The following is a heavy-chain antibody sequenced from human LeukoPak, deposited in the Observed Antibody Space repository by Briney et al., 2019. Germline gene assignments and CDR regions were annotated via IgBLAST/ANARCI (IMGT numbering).Heavy chain of an antibody. J-gene: IGHJ4*02. D-gene: IGHD3-22*01. V-gene: IGHV3-15*01. CDR3: TYYYDSSGSQQDY. Sequence: GGSLRLSCAASGFSFINAWMFWVRQAPGKGLEWVGRIKSKADGGTTDYAAPVRGSFTSSRDDAKNTLYLQMNSLKTEDTAIYFCTYYYDSSGSQQDYWGQGTLVTVSS. CDR1: GFSFINAW. CDR2: IKSKADGGTT.